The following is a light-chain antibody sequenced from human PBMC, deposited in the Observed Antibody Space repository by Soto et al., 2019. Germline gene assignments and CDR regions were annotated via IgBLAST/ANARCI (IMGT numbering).Light chain of an antibody. CDR1: QGISTL. CDR2: DAS. J-gene: IGKJ4*01. Sequence: AIHLTQSPSSLSASVGDRVTISYRASQGISTLFAWYQQKPGKAPKLLIYDASTLESGVPSRFSGSGSGADFTLTISSLQPEDFATYYCQQFYDYPLTFGGGTKVEIK. V-gene: IGKV1D-13*01. CDR3: QQFYDYPLT.